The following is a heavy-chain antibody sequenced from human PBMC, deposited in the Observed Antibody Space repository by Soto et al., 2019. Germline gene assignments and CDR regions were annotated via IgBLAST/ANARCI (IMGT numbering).Heavy chain of an antibody. CDR1: GGSISSGGYY. D-gene: IGHD1-1*01. CDR3: ARHGTLTGGYGMDV. V-gene: IGHV4-31*03. J-gene: IGHJ6*02. Sequence: QVQLQESGPGLVKPSQTLSLTCTVSGGSISSGGYYWSWIRQHPGKGLEWIGYIYYSGSTYYNPSPKGRVTISVDTSKNQFSLKLSSVTAADTAVYYCARHGTLTGGYGMDVWGQGTTVTVSS. CDR2: IYYSGST.